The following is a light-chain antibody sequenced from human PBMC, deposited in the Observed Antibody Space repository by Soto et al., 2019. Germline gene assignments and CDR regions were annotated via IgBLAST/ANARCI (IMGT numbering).Light chain of an antibody. CDR2: GAS. V-gene: IGKV3-15*01. J-gene: IGKJ1*01. Sequence: EIVMTQSPATLSVSPGERATLSCRASQSVNGNLAWYQQKPGQAPRLLIYGASSRATGIPARFSGSGSGTAFTLTITSLQSEDFAVYYCQQYNSWPRTFGQGTKVEIK. CDR3: QQYNSWPRT. CDR1: QSVNGN.